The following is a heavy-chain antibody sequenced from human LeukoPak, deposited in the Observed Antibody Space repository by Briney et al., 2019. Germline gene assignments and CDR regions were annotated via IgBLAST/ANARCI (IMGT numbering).Heavy chain of an antibody. CDR3: ARDIGIAVAVDY. D-gene: IGHD6-19*01. V-gene: IGHV3-30-3*01. J-gene: IGHJ4*02. CDR2: ISYDGSNK. CDR1: GFTYSSYA. Sequence: GGSLRLFCAASGFTYSSYAMHWVRQAPGKGLEWVAVISYDGSNKYYADSVKGRFTISRDNSKNTLYLQMNSLRAEDTAVYYCARDIGIAVAVDYWGERPLVTVSS.